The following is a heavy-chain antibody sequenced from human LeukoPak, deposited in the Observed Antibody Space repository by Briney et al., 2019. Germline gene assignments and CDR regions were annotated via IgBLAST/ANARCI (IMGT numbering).Heavy chain of an antibody. CDR3: ARDSPLYCGGDCPHDY. V-gene: IGHV3-21*01. D-gene: IGHD2-21*01. CDR1: GFTFSSYS. CDR2: ISSSSSYI. J-gene: IGHJ4*02. Sequence: GGSLRLSCAASGFTFSSYSMNWVRQAPGKGLEWASSISSSSSYIYYADSVKGRFTISRDNAKNSLYLQMNSLRAEDTAVYYCARDSPLYCGGDCPHDYWGQGTLVTVSS.